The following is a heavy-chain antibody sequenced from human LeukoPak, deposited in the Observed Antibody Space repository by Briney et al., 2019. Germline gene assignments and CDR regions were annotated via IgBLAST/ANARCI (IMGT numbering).Heavy chain of an antibody. Sequence: ASVKVSCKASGYTFNGYYMYWVRQAPGQGLEWMGWINPNSGGTNYAQKFQGRVTMTRDTSISTAYMELSRLRSDDTAVYYCGREGCCSGHKCPVEYWGQGTLVTVSS. CDR1: GYTFNGYY. V-gene: IGHV1-2*02. J-gene: IGHJ4*02. CDR3: GREGCCSGHKCPVEY. D-gene: IGHD2-15*01. CDR2: INPNSGGT.